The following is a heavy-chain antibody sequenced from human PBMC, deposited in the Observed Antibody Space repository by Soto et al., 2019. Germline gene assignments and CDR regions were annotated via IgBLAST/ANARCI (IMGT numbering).Heavy chain of an antibody. CDR1: GASISSYY. CDR2: LYHSGGT. J-gene: IGHJ3*01. Sequence: QVQLQESGPQLVKPSETLSLTCAVSGASISSYYWSWIRQPPGKGLEWIGYLYHSGGTNYNPSLKSRVSISLDTSKNESSLKLSSVTAADTAVYYCASSFSSSWYHAFDVWGQGTMVAVSS. V-gene: IGHV4-59*01. CDR3: ASSFSSSWYHAFDV. D-gene: IGHD6-13*01.